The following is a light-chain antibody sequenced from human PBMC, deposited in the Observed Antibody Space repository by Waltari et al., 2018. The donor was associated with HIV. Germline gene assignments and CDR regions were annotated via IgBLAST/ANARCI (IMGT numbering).Light chain of an antibody. CDR3: QQSYSTLT. CDR1: QSISSQ. Sequence: DIQMTQSPSSLSASVGEKVTITCRARQSISSQLNWYQQEPGHAPKLLIYASSSWKSGVPSMFSGSGSGTDFTLTISSLQPEDLATYYCQQSYSTLTFGGGTKVEIK. J-gene: IGKJ4*01. V-gene: IGKV1-39*01. CDR2: ASS.